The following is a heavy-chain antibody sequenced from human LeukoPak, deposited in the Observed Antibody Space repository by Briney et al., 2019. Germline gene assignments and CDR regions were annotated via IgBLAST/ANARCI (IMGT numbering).Heavy chain of an antibody. CDR1: GFTFTSSA. D-gene: IGHD7-27*01. Sequence: ASVKVSCKASGFTFTSSAMQWVRQARGQRLEWIGRIVVGSGNTNYAQKFQERVTITRDMSTSTAYMELSSLRSEDTAVYYCAAETGDRLRVDHWGQGTLVTVSS. J-gene: IGHJ4*02. CDR2: IVVGSGNT. V-gene: IGHV1-58*02. CDR3: AAETGDRLRVDH.